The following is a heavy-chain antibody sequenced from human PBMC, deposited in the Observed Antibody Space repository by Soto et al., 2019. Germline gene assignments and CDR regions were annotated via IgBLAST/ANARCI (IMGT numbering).Heavy chain of an antibody. V-gene: IGHV3-23*01. CDR2: ISGSGGST. D-gene: IGHD2-2*01. CDR3: ANGLVPATPSWFGP. Sequence: GGSLRLSCAASGFTFSSYAMSRVRQAPGKGLEWVSAISGSGGSTYYADSVKGRFTISRDNSKNTLYLQMNRLRAEDTAVYYCANGLVPATPSWFGPWGQGTLVT. CDR1: GFTFSSYA. J-gene: IGHJ5*02.